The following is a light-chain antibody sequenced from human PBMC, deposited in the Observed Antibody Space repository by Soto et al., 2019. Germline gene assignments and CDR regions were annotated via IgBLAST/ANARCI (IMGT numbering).Light chain of an antibody. J-gene: IGLJ1*01. Sequence: QSVLTQPPSVSAAPGQTVTISCSGSSSNIGNNYVSQYQQLPGTAPKQLIYDNNKRPSGIPDRFSCSKSGASAARGLTGLQPADEADDYCGTWDSSRSAVVFGTGTKLTVL. CDR3: GTWDSSRSAVV. CDR2: DNN. V-gene: IGLV1-51*01. CDR1: SSNIGNNY.